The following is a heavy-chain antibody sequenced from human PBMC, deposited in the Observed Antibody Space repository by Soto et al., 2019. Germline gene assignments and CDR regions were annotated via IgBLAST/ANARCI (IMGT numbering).Heavy chain of an antibody. CDR2: ISDSGTT. V-gene: IGHV3-23*01. J-gene: IGHJ5*02. D-gene: IGHD2-2*01. CDR1: GFTFRTYA. CDR3: AKGGEGSCSRTSCLYFSDS. Sequence: EVQLLDSGGGLVQPGGSLRLSCAASGFTFRTYAMSWVRQAPGKGLEWVSTISDSGTTYYANSVKGRFTISRDNSRNTPDLQMNSLRVEDTAVYYCAKGGEGSCSRTSCLYFSDSWGQGTLVTVSS.